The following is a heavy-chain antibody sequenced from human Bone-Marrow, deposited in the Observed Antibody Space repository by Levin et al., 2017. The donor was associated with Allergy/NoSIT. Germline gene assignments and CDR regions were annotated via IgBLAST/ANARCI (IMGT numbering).Heavy chain of an antibody. V-gene: IGHV1-2*06. CDR1: GYTFTGYY. J-gene: IGHJ6*03. CDR3: ARVGRFTCSRGVIAVKHYYYYYMDV. Sequence: ASVKVSCKASGYTFTGYYMHWVRQAPGQGLEWMGRINPNSGGTNYAQKFQGRVTMTRDTSISTAYMELSRLRSDDTAVYYCARVGRFTCSRGVIAVKHYYYYYMDVWGKGTTVTVSS. D-gene: IGHD3-10*01. CDR2: INPNSGGT.